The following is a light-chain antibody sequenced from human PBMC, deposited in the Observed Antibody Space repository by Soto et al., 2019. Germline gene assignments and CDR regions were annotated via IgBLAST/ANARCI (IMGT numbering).Light chain of an antibody. Sequence: EIVMTQSPATLSVSPGERVTLFCRASQSIYEKLAWYQQKPGLTPRLAIYDTSTRATGTPGSFSGSGSGTEFTLTISSLQSEDFAVYYCQQYNRWPLTFGGGTKVEIK. V-gene: IGKV3-15*01. CDR3: QQYNRWPLT. J-gene: IGKJ4*01. CDR2: DTS. CDR1: QSIYEK.